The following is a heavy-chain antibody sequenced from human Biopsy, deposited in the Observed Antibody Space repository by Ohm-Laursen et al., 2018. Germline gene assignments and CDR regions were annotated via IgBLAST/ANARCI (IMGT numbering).Heavy chain of an antibody. CDR2: IYNTETT. Sequence: SETLSLTCTVSGGSISSSTPYYWAWLRQPPGKGLEWIGSIYNTETTFYNPSLKSRVTISVDTSTNQFSLKVSSVTAADTALHFCARHPTGFWFDPWGHGTLVTVSS. CDR3: ARHPTGFWFDP. CDR1: GGSISSSTPYY. V-gene: IGHV4-39*01. J-gene: IGHJ5*02.